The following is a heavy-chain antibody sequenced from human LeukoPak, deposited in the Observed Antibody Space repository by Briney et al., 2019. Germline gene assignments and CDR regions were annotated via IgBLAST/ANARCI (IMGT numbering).Heavy chain of an antibody. CDR3: ASGSGYDPFDY. CDR2: ISSSSSSI. J-gene: IGHJ4*02. CDR1: GFTFSSYS. V-gene: IGHV3-48*04. D-gene: IGHD5-12*01. Sequence: GGSLRLSCAASGFTFSSYSMNWVRQAPGKGLEWVSYISSSSSSIYYADSVKGRFTISRGNAKNSLYLQMNSLRAEDTAVYYCASGSGYDPFDYWGQGTLVTVSS.